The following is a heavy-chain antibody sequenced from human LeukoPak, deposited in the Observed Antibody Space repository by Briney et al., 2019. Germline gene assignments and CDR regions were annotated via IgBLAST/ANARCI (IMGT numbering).Heavy chain of an antibody. CDR2: ISAYNGNT. CDR3: AREVPTTSYDILTGYYNPNFDY. V-gene: IGHV1-18*01. Sequence: ASVKVSCKASGYTFTSYGISRVRQAPGQGLEWMGWISAYNGNTNYAQKLQGRVTMTTDTSTSTAYMELRSLRSDDTAVYYCAREVPTTSYDILTGYYNPNFDYWGQGTLVTVSS. J-gene: IGHJ4*02. CDR1: GYTFTSYG. D-gene: IGHD3-9*01.